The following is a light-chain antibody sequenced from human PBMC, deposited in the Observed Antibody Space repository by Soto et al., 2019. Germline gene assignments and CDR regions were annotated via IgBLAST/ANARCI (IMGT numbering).Light chain of an antibody. Sequence: ERVMTQSPATLSVSPGERATLFCRASQSVSSSLAWYQQKPGQAPRLLIYGASTRATGIPARFSGSGSGTEFTLTISSLQSEDLAVYYCQQYYSWPPLTFGGGTKVEI. J-gene: IGKJ4*01. V-gene: IGKV3-15*01. CDR3: QQYYSWPPLT. CDR2: GAS. CDR1: QSVSSS.